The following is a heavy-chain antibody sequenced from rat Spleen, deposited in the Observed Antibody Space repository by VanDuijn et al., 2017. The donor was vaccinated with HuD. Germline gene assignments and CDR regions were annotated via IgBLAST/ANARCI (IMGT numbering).Heavy chain of an antibody. V-gene: IGHV5-7*01. J-gene: IGHJ3*01. CDR2: INYEGSGT. CDR1: GFTFSDYF. CDR3: ARPNYGYPFAY. Sequence: EVQLVESGGGLVQPGGSLKLSCAASGFTFSDYFMAWVRQAPKKGLEWVATINYEGSGTYYRDSVKGRFTISRDNARSTLYLQMDSLRSEDTATYYCARPNYGYPFAYWGQGTLVTVSS. D-gene: IGHD1-11*01.